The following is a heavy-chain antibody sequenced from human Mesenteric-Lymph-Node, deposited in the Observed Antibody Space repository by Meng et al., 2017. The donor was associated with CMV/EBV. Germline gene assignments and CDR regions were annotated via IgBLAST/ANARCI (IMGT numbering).Heavy chain of an antibody. J-gene: IGHJ3*02. Sequence: GESLKISCAASGFTFRDYWMNWVRQAPGKGLEWASSISSSSSYIYYADSVKGRFTISRDNAKNSLYLQMNSLRAEDTAVYYCARDIVVVPAASDAFDIWGQGTMVTVSS. V-gene: IGHV3-21*01. CDR3: ARDIVVVPAASDAFDI. D-gene: IGHD2-2*01. CDR2: ISSSSSYI. CDR1: GFTFRDYW.